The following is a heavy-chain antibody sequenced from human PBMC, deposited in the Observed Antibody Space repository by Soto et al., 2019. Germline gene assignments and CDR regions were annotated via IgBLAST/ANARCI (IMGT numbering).Heavy chain of an antibody. J-gene: IGHJ6*02. CDR3: ARDLVITTTMYYYYGMDV. CDR2: IYYSGST. CDR1: GGSISSYY. Sequence: PSETLSLTCTVSGGSISSYYWTWIRQPPGKGLEWIGYIYYSGSTNYNPSLKSRVTISVATSKTQFSLRLSSVTAADTAVYYCARDLVITTTMYYYYGMDVWGQGTTVTVSS. V-gene: IGHV4-59*12. D-gene: IGHD3-10*01.